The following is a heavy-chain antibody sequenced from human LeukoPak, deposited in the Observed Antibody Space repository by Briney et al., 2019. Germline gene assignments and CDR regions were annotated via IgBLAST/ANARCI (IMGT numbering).Heavy chain of an antibody. CDR2: IYTSGST. V-gene: IGHV4-38-2*02. J-gene: IGHJ4*02. CDR1: GYSISSGYY. D-gene: IGHD3-22*01. CDR3: ARVRGEYYDSSGYYEFFDY. Sequence: SETLSLTCTVSGYSISSGYYWGWIRQPPGKGLEWIGSIYTSGSTNYNPSLKSRVTMSVDTSKNQFSLKLSSVTAADTAVYYCARVRGEYYDSSGYYEFFDYWGQGTLVTVSS.